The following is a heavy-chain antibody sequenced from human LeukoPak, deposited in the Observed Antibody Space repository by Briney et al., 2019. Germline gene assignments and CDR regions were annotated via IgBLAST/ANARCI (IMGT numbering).Heavy chain of an antibody. D-gene: IGHD5-24*01. CDR2: LNPDGSNT. J-gene: IGHJ4*01. V-gene: IGHV3-74*03. Sequence: GGSLRLSCTASGFTFGHYWMHWVRQAPGKGLVWVSRLNPDGSNTKSADSLRGRFTISRDNAKNTLYLQMNSLRAEDTAVYYCVRGAEKAGVDYWGPGTLGTVSS. CDR3: VRGAEKAGVDY. CDR1: GFTFGHYW.